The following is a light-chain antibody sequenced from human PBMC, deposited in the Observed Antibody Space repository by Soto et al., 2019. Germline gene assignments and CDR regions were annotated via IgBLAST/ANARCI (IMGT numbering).Light chain of an antibody. J-gene: IGKJ1*01. Sequence: EIVLTQSPAVLSLSPGQRATLSCRASQSISSNLAWYQQKPGQAPRLLIYGASTRATGIPARFSGSGSGTEFTLTISSLQSEDFAVYYCQQYKNWLTWTFGQGTKVEIK. CDR2: GAS. CDR3: QQYKNWLTWT. V-gene: IGKV3-15*01. CDR1: QSISSN.